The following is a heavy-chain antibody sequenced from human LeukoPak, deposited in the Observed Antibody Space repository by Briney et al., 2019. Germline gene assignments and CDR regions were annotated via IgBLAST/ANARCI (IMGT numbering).Heavy chain of an antibody. J-gene: IGHJ6*03. Sequence: SETLSLTCTVSGYSISSGYYWGWIRQPPGKGLEWIGSIYHSGSTYYNPSLKSRVTMSVDTSKNQFSLKLSSVTAADTAVYYCARGFCSGGSCYDYYYYMDVWGKGTTVTVSS. CDR1: GYSISSGYY. D-gene: IGHD2-15*01. CDR2: IYHSGST. V-gene: IGHV4-38-2*02. CDR3: ARGFCSGGSCYDYYYYMDV.